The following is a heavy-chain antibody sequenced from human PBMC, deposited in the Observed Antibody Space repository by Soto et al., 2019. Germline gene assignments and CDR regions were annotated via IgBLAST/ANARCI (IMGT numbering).Heavy chain of an antibody. CDR3: ARDRGVAPPVAGNTHYYYYMDV. V-gene: IGHV1-18*01. Sequence: QDQLVQSGAEVKKPGASVTVSCKASGYSFTNYGITWVRQAPGQGLEWMGWISAFNGNTHYAQKLQGRVTMTTDASTSTAYMELGSLRSGDTAVYYCARDRGVAPPVAGNTHYYYYMDVWGKGTTVIVSS. D-gene: IGHD6-19*01. J-gene: IGHJ6*03. CDR1: GYSFTNYG. CDR2: ISAFNGNT.